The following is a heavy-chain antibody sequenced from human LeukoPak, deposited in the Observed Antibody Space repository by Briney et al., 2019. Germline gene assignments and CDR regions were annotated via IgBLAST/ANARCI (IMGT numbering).Heavy chain of an antibody. CDR2: IRHSGST. V-gene: IGHV4-4*02. D-gene: IGHD1-14*01. CDR1: GDSISDSDW. CDR3: ARAGIPWNPADC. J-gene: IGHJ4*02. Sequence: SETLSLTCAVSGDSISDSDWWTWVRQPPGKGLEWIGEIRHSGSTNYSPSLKSRVTISIDKSRNQLSLKLSSVTAADTANYFCARAGIPWNPADCWGQGTLVIVSS.